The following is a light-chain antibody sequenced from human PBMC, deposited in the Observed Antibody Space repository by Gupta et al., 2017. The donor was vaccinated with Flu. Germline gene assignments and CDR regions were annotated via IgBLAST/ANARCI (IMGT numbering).Light chain of an antibody. V-gene: IGLV7-46*01. Sequence: LTSTCSGGSATRGRNPVWLQQKPAQAPPTLIFYTNIQRSWIPARFSCAPIWGTAASITTGAHHEDEADDYCCATDNANKQPWVFGGGTKLTVL. CDR2: YTN. J-gene: IGLJ3*02. CDR3: CATDNANKQPWV. CDR1: GGSATRGRN.